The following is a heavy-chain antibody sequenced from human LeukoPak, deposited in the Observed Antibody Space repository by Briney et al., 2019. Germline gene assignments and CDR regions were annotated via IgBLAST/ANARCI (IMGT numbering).Heavy chain of an antibody. D-gene: IGHD3-16*01. Sequence: PGGSLRLSCAGSGFTFSSYWMNWVRQAPEKGLEWVANIKQDGGEKDYVDSVKGRFTISRGNAKNSLYLQMNSLRAEDTAVYYCARDSDVPFDYWGQGTLVTVSS. CDR3: ARDSDVPFDY. J-gene: IGHJ4*02. CDR2: IKQDGGEK. CDR1: GFTFSSYW. V-gene: IGHV3-7*01.